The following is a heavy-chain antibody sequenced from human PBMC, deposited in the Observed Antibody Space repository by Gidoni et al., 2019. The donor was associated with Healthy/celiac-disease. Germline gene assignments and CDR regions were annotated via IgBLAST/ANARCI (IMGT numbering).Heavy chain of an antibody. J-gene: IGHJ4*02. D-gene: IGHD6-13*01. CDR2: SNPNSGGT. V-gene: IGHV1-2*02. Sequence: QLQLVQSVLEVKTPGPFVKFSCQASGYTFTGHYMHWVRQAPGQGLEWMGWSNPNSGGTNYAQKVQGRVTMTRDKSIRTAYMELSRLRADDTAVYYWARADYSSNIALWGQGTLVTVSS. CDR1: GYTFTGHY. CDR3: ARADYSSNIAL.